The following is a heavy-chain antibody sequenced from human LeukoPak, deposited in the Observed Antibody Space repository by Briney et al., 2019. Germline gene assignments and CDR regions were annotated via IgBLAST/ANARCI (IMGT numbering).Heavy chain of an antibody. V-gene: IGHV3-48*01. CDR2: ISISSGII. Sequence: GGSLRLSCAASGFTFSTYSMNWVRQAPGKGLEWVSYISISSGIIYYADSVKGRFTISRDNAKNSLYLQMNSLRAEDTAVYYCARYDYVWGSYRYNSWFDPWGQGTLVTVSS. J-gene: IGHJ5*02. D-gene: IGHD3-16*02. CDR1: GFTFSTYS. CDR3: ARYDYVWGSYRYNSWFDP.